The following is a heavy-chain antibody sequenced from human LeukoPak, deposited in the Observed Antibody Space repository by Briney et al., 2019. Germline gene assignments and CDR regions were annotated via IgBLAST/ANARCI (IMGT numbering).Heavy chain of an antibody. CDR2: IYYSGGT. CDR1: GGSISSYY. CDR3: ARRSYGSASPLRMDV. V-gene: IGHV4-59*08. J-gene: IGHJ6*02. D-gene: IGHD3-10*01. Sequence: PSETLSLTCTVSGGSISSYYWTWIRQPPGKGLEWIGYIYYSGGTNYNPSLKSRVTISVDTSKNQFSLKLSSVTAADTAVYYCARRSYGSASPLRMDVWGQGTTVTVSS.